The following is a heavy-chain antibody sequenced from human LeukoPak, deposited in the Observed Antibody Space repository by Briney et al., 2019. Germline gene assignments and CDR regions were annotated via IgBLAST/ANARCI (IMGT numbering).Heavy chain of an antibody. J-gene: IGHJ6*02. D-gene: IGHD7-27*01. CDR1: GGTFSSYA. CDR3: ARGSTGVYYYYGMDV. Sequence: GASVKVSCKASGGTFSSYAISWVRQAPGQGLEWMGGIIPIFGTANYAQKFQGRVTITADESTSTAHMELSSLRSEDTAVYYCARGSTGVYYYYGMDVWGQGTTVTVSS. V-gene: IGHV1-69*13. CDR2: IIPIFGTA.